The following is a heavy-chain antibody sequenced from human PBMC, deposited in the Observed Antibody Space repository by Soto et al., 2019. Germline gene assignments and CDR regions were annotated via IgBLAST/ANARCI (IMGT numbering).Heavy chain of an antibody. J-gene: IGHJ4*02. CDR1: GFTLNRYG. V-gene: IGHV3-7*01. CDR3: AGISRGY. Sequence: EAQLVESGGDLVQPGGSLRLSCEASGFTLNRYGTSWVRQAPGKGLEWVASITDDGTGKFYVDSVKGRFTISRDDAKNSLYLQMIILRAVDTAVDYCAGISRGYWGQGTLVTVSS. CDR2: ITDDGTGK. D-gene: IGHD2-15*01.